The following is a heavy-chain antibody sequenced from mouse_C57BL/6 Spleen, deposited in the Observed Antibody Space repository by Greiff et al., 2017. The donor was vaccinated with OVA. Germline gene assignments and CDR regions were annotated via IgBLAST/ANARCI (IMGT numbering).Heavy chain of an antibody. D-gene: IGHD1-1*01. V-gene: IGHV5-6*01. CDR2: ISSGGSYT. Sequence: EVQLVESGGDLVKPGGSLKLSCAASGFTFSSYGMSWVRQTPDKRLEWVATISSGGSYTYYPDSVKGRFTISRDNAKNTLYLQMSSLKSEDTAMYYCARTVVATGRFDYWGQGTTLTVSS. J-gene: IGHJ2*01. CDR1: GFTFSSYG. CDR3: ARTVVATGRFDY.